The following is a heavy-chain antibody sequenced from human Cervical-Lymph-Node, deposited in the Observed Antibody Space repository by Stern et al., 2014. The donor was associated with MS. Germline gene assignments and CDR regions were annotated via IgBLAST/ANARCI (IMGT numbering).Heavy chain of an antibody. CDR3: ARRGSPNHGGYFFDS. CDR2: IYWDEDK. Sequence: QVTLKESGPTLVRPTQTLSLTCTFSGFSLTLTGEAVAWIRQPPGKALEWLALIYWDEDKVYSPSLKNRIALTKDTSKHQVVFTLTNMDPMDTATYYCARRGSPNHGGYFFDSWGQGILVTVSS. D-gene: IGHD2/OR15-2a*01. CDR1: GFSLTLTGEA. J-gene: IGHJ4*02. V-gene: IGHV2-5*02.